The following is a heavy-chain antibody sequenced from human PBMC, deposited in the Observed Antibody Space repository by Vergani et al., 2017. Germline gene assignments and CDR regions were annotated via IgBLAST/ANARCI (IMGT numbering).Heavy chain of an antibody. J-gene: IGHJ6*02. Sequence: EVQPVESGGGLVKPGGSLRLSCTTSGFTFSIAWMSWVREAAGRGQEWVARIKSKTDGGTTYYAAPVKGKFTISRDDSKSIAYLQMNSLKTEDTAVYYCTRDAVTIWEHIVVVTAPPVYYYYYYVMDVWGQXP. V-gene: IGHV3-15*01. D-gene: IGHD2-21*02. CDR1: GFTFSIAW. CDR3: TRDAVTIWEHIVVVTAPPVYYYYYYVMDV. CDR2: IKSKTDGGTT.